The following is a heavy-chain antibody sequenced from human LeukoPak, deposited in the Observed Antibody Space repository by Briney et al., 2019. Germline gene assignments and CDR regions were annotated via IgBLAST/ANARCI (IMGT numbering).Heavy chain of an antibody. CDR1: GYIFTSYW. CDR3: ARQLTSARPFDY. Sequence: GESLKISCKASGYIFTSYWIGWVRQMPGKGLEWMGIIYPGDSDTRYSPSFQGQVTISADKSISTAYLQWSSLKASDTAMFYCARQLTSARPFDYWGQGTLVTVSS. D-gene: IGHD6-6*01. CDR2: IYPGDSDT. V-gene: IGHV5-51*01. J-gene: IGHJ4*02.